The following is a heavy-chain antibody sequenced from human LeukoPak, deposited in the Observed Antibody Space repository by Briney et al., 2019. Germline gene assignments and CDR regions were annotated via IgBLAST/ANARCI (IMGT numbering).Heavy chain of an antibody. Sequence: SETLSLTCAVSGYSISCSNWWGWIRQPPGKGLEWIGYIYYSGSTFYNPSLKSRVTMSVDTSKSQFSLKLSSVTAVDTAVYYCATKPNSLSYFDYWGQGTLVTVSS. D-gene: IGHD2/OR15-2a*01. CDR3: ATKPNSLSYFDY. CDR2: IYYSGST. CDR1: GYSISCSNW. V-gene: IGHV4-28*01. J-gene: IGHJ4*02.